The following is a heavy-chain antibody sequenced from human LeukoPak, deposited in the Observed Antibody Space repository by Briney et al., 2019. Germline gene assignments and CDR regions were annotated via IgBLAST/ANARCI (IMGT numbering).Heavy chain of an antibody. D-gene: IGHD3-9*01. CDR1: GYTFTGYY. CDR3: ARPSLRYFDWLLGPNLPNQYYYYYMDV. V-gene: IGHV1-2*02. Sequence: ASVKVSCKASGYTFTGYYMHWVQQVPGQGLEWMGWINPNSGGTNYAQKFQGRVTMTRDTSISTAYMELSRLRSEDTAVYYCARPSLRYFDWLLGPNLPNQYYYYYMDVWGKGTTVTVSS. CDR2: INPNSGGT. J-gene: IGHJ6*03.